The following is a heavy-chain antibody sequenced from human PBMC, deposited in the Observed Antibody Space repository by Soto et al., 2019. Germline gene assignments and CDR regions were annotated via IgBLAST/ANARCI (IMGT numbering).Heavy chain of an antibody. D-gene: IGHD3-10*01. J-gene: IGHJ5*02. CDR1: GYAFTSYA. V-gene: IGHV1-3*01. Sequence: ASVKVSWKAAGYAFTSYATHWVRQAPGQRLEWMGWINAGNGNTKYSQKFQGRVTITRDTSASTAYMELSSLRSEDTAVYYCAKDHWGILLWFGENDWFDPWGQGTLVTVSS. CDR3: AKDHWGILLWFGENDWFDP. CDR2: INAGNGNT.